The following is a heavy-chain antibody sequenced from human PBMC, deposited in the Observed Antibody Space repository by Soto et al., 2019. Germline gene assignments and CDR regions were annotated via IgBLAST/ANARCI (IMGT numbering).Heavy chain of an antibody. CDR3: AREEGLLNWFAP. V-gene: IGHV3-48*01. J-gene: IGHJ5*02. Sequence: GGSLRLSSAASGFTFSSYSMNWVRQAPGKGLEWVSYISSSSSTIYYADSVKGRFTISRDNAKNSLYLQMNSLRAEDTAVYYCAREEGLLNWFAPWGQGTLVTVSS. CDR2: ISSSSSTI. D-gene: IGHD1-26*01. CDR1: GFTFSSYS.